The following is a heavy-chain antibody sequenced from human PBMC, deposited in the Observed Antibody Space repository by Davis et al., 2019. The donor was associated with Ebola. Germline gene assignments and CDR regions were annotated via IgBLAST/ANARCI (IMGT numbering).Heavy chain of an antibody. Sequence: SQTLSLTCAVYRGSFSGYYWSWIRQPPGKGLAWTGEINHSGSTNYNPSLKSRVTISVDTSKNQFSLNLSSVTAADTAVYYCARGRAYVWFDPWGQGTLVTVSS. CDR1: RGSFSGYY. CDR2: INHSGST. CDR3: ARGRAYVWFDP. J-gene: IGHJ5*02. V-gene: IGHV4-34*01. D-gene: IGHD3-16*01.